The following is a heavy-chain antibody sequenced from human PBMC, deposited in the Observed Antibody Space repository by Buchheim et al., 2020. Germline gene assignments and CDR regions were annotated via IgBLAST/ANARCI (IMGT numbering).Heavy chain of an antibody. CDR1: GFTFRTYG. CDR3: AKDWANSGMDV. D-gene: IGHD3-16*01. V-gene: IGHV3-30*18. CDR2: ISYDGNNK. J-gene: IGHJ6*02. Sequence: QVQLVESGGGVVQPGRSLRLSCVVSGFTFRTYGTYWVRQAPGKGLEWLAVISYDGNNKYYADSVKGRFTISRDNSKNTLYLQIHSLRADDTAVYHCAKDWANSGMDVWGQGTT.